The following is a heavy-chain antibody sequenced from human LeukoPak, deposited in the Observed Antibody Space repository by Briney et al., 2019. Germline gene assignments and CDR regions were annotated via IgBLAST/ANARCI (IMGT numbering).Heavy chain of an antibody. V-gene: IGHV4-34*01. Sequence: SETLSLTCAVYGGSFSGYYWSWIRQPPGKGLEWIGEINHSGSTNYNPSLKSRVTISVDTSKNQFSLKLSSVTAADTAVYYCARSSVARAAAKLSRHKTGHWFDPRGQGTLVTVSS. J-gene: IGHJ5*02. CDR2: INHSGST. CDR3: ARSSVARAAAKLSRHKTGHWFDP. CDR1: GGSFSGYY. D-gene: IGHD6-13*01.